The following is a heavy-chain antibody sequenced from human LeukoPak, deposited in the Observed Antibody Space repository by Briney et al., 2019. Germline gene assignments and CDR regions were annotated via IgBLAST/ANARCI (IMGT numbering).Heavy chain of an antibody. CDR1: GFTFDDYA. V-gene: IGHV3-9*01. D-gene: IGHD1-7*01. CDR2: ISWNSAGI. CDR3: AKDRSGWNYDAFDI. Sequence: GGSLRLSCAASGFTFDDYAMHWVRQTPGKGLEWVSVISWNSAGIGYADSVKGRFTISRDNAKNSLYLQMNSLRAEDTALYYCAKDRSGWNYDAFDIWGQGTMVTVSS. J-gene: IGHJ3*02.